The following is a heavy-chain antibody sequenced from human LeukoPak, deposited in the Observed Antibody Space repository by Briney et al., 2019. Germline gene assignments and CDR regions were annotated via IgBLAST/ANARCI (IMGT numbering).Heavy chain of an antibody. CDR2: INPNSGGT. Sequence: ASVKVSCKASGYTFTGYYMHWVRQAPGQGLEWMGRINPNSGGTNYAQKFQGRVTMTRDTSISTAYMELSSLRSEDTAVYYCARARIHGAAADYNDYWGQGTLVTVSS. CDR1: GYTFTGYY. CDR3: ARARIHGAAADYNDY. J-gene: IGHJ4*02. V-gene: IGHV1-2*06. D-gene: IGHD6-13*01.